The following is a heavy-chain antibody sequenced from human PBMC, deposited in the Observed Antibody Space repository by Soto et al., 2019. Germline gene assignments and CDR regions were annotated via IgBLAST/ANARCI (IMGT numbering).Heavy chain of an antibody. CDR2: ISSDSSMI. Sequence: PLRLSPTDSGFSIDDFAMHWVRQAPGKGLVLVTSISSDSSMIGDADSVTSRFAVSGGYAKNSIFLQMVSLKPEDTALYFGARENPGRYGAYECTWVEPCGQATQGT. V-gene: IGHV3-9*01. D-gene: IGHD5-12*01. J-gene: IGHJ5*02. CDR3: ARENPGRYGAYECTWVEP. CDR1: GFSIDDFA.